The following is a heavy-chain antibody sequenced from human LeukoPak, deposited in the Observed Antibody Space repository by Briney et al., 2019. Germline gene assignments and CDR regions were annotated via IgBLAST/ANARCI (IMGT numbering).Heavy chain of an antibody. CDR3: ARDRRFYEYSSSYRPSWEPDYYFDY. J-gene: IGHJ4*02. V-gene: IGHV1-2*02. D-gene: IGHD6-6*01. CDR1: GYTFTGYY. CDR2: INPNSGGT. Sequence: ASVKVSCKASGYTFTGYYIHWVRQAPGQGLEWMGWINPNSGGTNYAQKFQGRVTMTRDMSISTAYMELSRLRSDDTAVYYCARDRRFYEYSSSYRPSWEPDYYFDYWGQGTLVTVSS.